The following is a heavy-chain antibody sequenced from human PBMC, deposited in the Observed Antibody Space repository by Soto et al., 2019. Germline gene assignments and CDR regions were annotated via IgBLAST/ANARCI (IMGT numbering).Heavy chain of an antibody. CDR2: ISSSSSTI. V-gene: IGHV3-48*02. D-gene: IGHD2-2*01. CDR3: AREYCSSTSCYQENFDY. J-gene: IGHJ4*02. CDR1: GFTFSSYS. Sequence: EVQLVESGGGLVQPGGSLRLSCAASGFTFSSYSMNWVRQAPGKGLEWVSYISSSSSTIYYADSVKGRFTISRDNAKNSLYLQMNSLRDEDTAVYYCAREYCSSTSCYQENFDYWGQGTLVTVSS.